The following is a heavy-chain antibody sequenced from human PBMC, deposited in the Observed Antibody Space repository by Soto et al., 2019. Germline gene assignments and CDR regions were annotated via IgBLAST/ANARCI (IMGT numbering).Heavy chain of an antibody. D-gene: IGHD5-12*01. V-gene: IGHV1-18*01. CDR3: ARTTDIVATIDLAP. J-gene: IGHJ5*02. Sequence: GASVKVSCXASGYTFTSYGISWVRQAPGQGLEWMGWISAYNGNTNYAQKLQGRVTMTTDTSTSTAYMELRSLRSDDTAVYYCARTTDIVATIDLAPWGQGTLVTVSS. CDR1: GYTFTSYG. CDR2: ISAYNGNT.